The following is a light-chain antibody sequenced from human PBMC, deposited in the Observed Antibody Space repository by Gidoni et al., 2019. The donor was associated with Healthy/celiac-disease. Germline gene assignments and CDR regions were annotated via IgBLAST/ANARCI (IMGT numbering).Light chain of an antibody. V-gene: IGKV1-9*01. J-gene: IGKJ3*01. CDR1: HGISSY. Sequence: DIQLTQSTSFLSASVGDRVTITCRTSHGISSYLAWYQQKPGKAPKLLIYAASTLQSGVPSRFSGSGSGTEFTLTISSLQPEDFATYYCQQLNSYPLFTFGPGTKVDIK. CDR3: QQLNSYPLFT. CDR2: AAS.